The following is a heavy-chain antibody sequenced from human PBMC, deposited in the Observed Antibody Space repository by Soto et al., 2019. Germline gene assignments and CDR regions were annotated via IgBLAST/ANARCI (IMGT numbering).Heavy chain of an antibody. Sequence: GGSLRLSCAASGFTFSSYAMSWVRQAPGKGLEWVSAISRSGGNTYYADSVKGRFTISRDNSKNTLYLQMNSLGADDTAVYYCARRRDASGSYFDSWSQGTLVTVS. CDR2: ISRSGGNT. CDR3: ARRRDASGSYFDS. V-gene: IGHV3-23*01. CDR1: GFTFSSYA. D-gene: IGHD3-10*01. J-gene: IGHJ4*02.